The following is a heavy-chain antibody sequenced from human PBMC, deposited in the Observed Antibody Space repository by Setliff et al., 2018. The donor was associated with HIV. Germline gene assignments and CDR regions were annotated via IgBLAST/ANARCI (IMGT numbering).Heavy chain of an antibody. V-gene: IGHV3-30*04. D-gene: IGHD2-15*01. CDR1: GSTFSSYA. CDR3: AKMTPSYYFYMDA. CDR2: ISYDGSAT. Sequence: GGSLRLSCAASGSTFSSYAMSWVRQAPGKGLECVGLISYDGSATYYADSVEGRFTISRDNAKNSLYLQMHSLRAEDTAIYYCAKMTPSYYFYMDAWGNGTTVTVSS. J-gene: IGHJ6*03.